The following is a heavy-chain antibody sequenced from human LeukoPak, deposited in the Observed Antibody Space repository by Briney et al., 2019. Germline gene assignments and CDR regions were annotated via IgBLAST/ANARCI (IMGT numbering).Heavy chain of an antibody. CDR3: ARDAVVPAAKATKGAFDI. V-gene: IGHV4-30-4*08. CDR2: IYYSGST. D-gene: IGHD2-2*01. J-gene: IGHJ3*02. Sequence: KPSETLSLTCTVSGGSISSSSYYWSWIRQPPGKGLEWIGYIYYSGSTYYNPSLKSRVTISVDTSKNQFSLKLSSVTAADTAVYYCARDAVVPAAKATKGAFDIWGQGTMVTVSS. CDR1: GGSISSSSYY.